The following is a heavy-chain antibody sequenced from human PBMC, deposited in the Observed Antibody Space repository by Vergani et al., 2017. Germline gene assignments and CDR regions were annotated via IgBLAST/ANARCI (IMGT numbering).Heavy chain of an antibody. CDR3: AXVLVGIVATDYYYGMDV. CDR1: GFTFSSYA. J-gene: IGHJ6*02. Sequence: EVQLLESGGGLVQPGGSLRLSCAASGFTFSSYAMSWVRQAPGKGLEWVSAISGSGGSTYYADSVKGRFTISRDNSKNTLYLQMNSLRAEDTAVYYCAXVLVGIVATDYYYGMDVWGQGTTVTVSS. CDR2: ISGSGGST. V-gene: IGHV3-23*01. D-gene: IGHD5-12*01.